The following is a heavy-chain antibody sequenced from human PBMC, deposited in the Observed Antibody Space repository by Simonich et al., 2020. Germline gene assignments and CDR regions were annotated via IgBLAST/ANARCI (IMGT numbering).Heavy chain of an antibody. CDR2: INHSGST. D-gene: IGHD3-3*01. CDR3: ARRGYYNFWSGYEYFQH. Sequence: QVQLQQWGAGLLKPSETLSLTCAVYGGSFSGYYWSWIRQPPGKGLGWIGEINHSGSTNYNPDLKSRVTISVDTSKNQFSLKLSSVTAADTAVYYCARRGYYNFWSGYEYFQHWGQGTLVTVSS. V-gene: IGHV4-34*01. CDR1: GGSFSGYY. J-gene: IGHJ1*01.